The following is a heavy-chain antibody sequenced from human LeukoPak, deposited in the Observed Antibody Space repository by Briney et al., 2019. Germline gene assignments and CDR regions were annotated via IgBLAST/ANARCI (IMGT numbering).Heavy chain of an antibody. CDR2: ISYDGSNK. CDR3: ARDKRRSEVVATMGLDY. V-gene: IGHV3-30-3*01. J-gene: IGHJ4*02. D-gene: IGHD5-24*01. Sequence: GGSLRLSCAASGFTFSSYAMHWVRQAPGKGLEWVAFISYDGSNKYYADSVKGRFTISRDNSKNTLYLQMNSLRAEDTAVYYCARDKRRSEVVATMGLDYWGQGTLVTVSS. CDR1: GFTFSSYA.